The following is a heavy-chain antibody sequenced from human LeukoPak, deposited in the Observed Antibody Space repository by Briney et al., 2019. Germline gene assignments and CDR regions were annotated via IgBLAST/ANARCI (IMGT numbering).Heavy chain of an antibody. CDR3: SKDINSYCRGDCSDY. CDR1: GFTFNKHG. D-gene: IGHD2-15*01. V-gene: IGHV3-30*02. Sequence: PGGSLRLSCVASGFTFNKHGMHWVRQAPGKGLEWVAFIRHDGSNTYYADSVKGRFTISRDNSKNTVDLQMNSLRTEDTAIYYCSKDINSYCRGDCSDYWGQGTLVIVSS. CDR2: IRHDGSNT. J-gene: IGHJ4*02.